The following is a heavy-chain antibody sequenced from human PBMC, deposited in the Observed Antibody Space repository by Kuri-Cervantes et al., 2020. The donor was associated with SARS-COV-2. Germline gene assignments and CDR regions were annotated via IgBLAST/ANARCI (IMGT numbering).Heavy chain of an antibody. CDR2: ISYDGSNK. CDR3: ARDPDTTDSYGFDY. J-gene: IGHJ4*02. V-gene: IGHV3-30*04. Sequence: GESLKISCAASGFTFSSCAMHWVRQAPGKGLEWVAVISYDGSNKYYADSVKGRFTISRDNSKNTLYLQMNSLRAEDTAVYYCARDPDTTDSYGFDYWGQGTLVTVSS. D-gene: IGHD5-18*01. CDR1: GFTFSSCA.